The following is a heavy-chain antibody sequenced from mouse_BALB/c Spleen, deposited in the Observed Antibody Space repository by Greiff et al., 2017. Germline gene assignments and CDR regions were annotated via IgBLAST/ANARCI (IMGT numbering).Heavy chain of an antibody. CDR1: GFSLTSYD. CDR2: IWTGGGT. V-gene: IGHV2-9-2*01. J-gene: IGHJ2*01. Sequence: QVQLKESGPGLVAPSQSLSITCTVSGFSLTSYDISWIRQPPGKGLEWLGVIWTGGGTNYNSASMSRLSISKDNSKSQVFLKMNSLQTDDTAIYYCVREGRYYGNYVFDYWGQGTTLTVSS. D-gene: IGHD2-1*01. CDR3: VREGRYYGNYVFDY.